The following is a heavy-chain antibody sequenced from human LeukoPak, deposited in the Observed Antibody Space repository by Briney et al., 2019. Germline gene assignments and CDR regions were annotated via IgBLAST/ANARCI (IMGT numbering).Heavy chain of an antibody. J-gene: IGHJ4*02. V-gene: IGHV1-18*01. Sequence: GASVKVSCKASGYTFTSYGISWVRQAPGQGLEWMGWISAYNGNTNYAQKLQGRVTMTTDTSTSTAYMEPRSLRSDDTAVYYCARAGLGSSWHYFDYWGQGTLVTVSS. CDR3: ARAGLGSSWHYFDY. CDR2: ISAYNGNT. D-gene: IGHD6-13*01. CDR1: GYTFTSYG.